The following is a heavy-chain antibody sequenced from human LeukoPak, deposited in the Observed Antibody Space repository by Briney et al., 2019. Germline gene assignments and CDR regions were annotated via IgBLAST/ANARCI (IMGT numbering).Heavy chain of an antibody. CDR3: ARQSMVRGAER. CDR2: IYYSGST. D-gene: IGHD3-10*01. Sequence: SETLSLTCAVSGGSISSSYYWSWIRQPPGKGLEWIGYIYYSGSTNYNPSLKSRVTISVDTSKNQFSLKLSSVTAADTAVYYCARQSMVRGAERWGQGTLVTVSS. J-gene: IGHJ4*02. V-gene: IGHV4-61*01. CDR1: GGSISSSYY.